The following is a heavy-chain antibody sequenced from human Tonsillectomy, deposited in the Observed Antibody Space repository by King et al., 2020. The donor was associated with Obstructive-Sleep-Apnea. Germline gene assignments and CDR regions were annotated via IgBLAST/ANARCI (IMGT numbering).Heavy chain of an antibody. CDR3: ARVLGDYYDSSGYYYVPRWRYFDY. CDR1: GGSISSADYY. CDR2: IYYSGST. D-gene: IGHD3-22*01. J-gene: IGHJ4*02. Sequence: QLQLQESGPGLVKPSQTLSLTCTVSGGSISSADYYWSWIRQPPGKGLEWIGYIYYSGSTYYNPSLKSRVTMSVDTSKNQFSLRLTSVTAADTAVYYCARVLGDYYDSSGYYYVPRWRYFDYWGQGTLVTVSS. V-gene: IGHV4-30-4*01.